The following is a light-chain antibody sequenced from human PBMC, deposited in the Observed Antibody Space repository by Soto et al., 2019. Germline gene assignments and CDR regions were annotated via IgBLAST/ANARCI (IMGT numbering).Light chain of an antibody. CDR3: QQYNSYSRT. J-gene: IGKJ1*01. CDR1: QSISSW. V-gene: IGKV1-5*03. Sequence: DIQMTQSPSTLSAFVGDRVTNTCRASQSISSWLVSYLQKPGKAATLLIYKASSLESGGPSRFCGSGSGTEFTLTISSLQPDDFATYYCQQYNSYSRTFGQGTKVDIK. CDR2: KAS.